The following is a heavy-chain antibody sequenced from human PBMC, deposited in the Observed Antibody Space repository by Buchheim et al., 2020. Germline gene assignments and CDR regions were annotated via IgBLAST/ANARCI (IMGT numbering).Heavy chain of an antibody. Sequence: EVQLVESGGGLVQPGRSLRLSCAASGFTFSSYSMNWVRQAPGKGLEWVSYISSSSSTIYYADSVKGRFTISRDNAKNSLYLQMNSLRAEDTAVYYCAAYYYDSSGTQEFDYWGQGTL. D-gene: IGHD3-22*01. CDR1: GFTFSSYS. CDR3: AAYYYDSSGTQEFDY. CDR2: ISSSSSTI. V-gene: IGHV3-48*01. J-gene: IGHJ4*02.